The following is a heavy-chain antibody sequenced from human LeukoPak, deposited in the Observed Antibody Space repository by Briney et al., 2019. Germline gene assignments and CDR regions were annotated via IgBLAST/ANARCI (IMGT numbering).Heavy chain of an antibody. J-gene: IGHJ4*02. D-gene: IGHD1-7*01. V-gene: IGHV3-23*01. Sequence: PGGSLRLSCAASGFTFSNYGMNWVRQAPGKGLEWVSAISGSGGSTYYADSVKGRFTISRDNSKNTLYLQMSSLRADDTAVYYCAKEGKTRTWNYSQAKPVYWGQGTLVTVSS. CDR1: GFTFSNYG. CDR2: ISGSGGST. CDR3: AKEGKTRTWNYSQAKPVY.